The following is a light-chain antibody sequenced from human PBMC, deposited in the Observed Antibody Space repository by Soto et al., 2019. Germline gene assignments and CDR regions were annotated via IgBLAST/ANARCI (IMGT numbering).Light chain of an antibody. V-gene: IGKV3-11*01. CDR1: QSVSSY. CDR2: DAS. CDR3: QQRSNLQT. Sequence: EIVLTQSPATLSLSPGERATLSCRASQSVSSYLAWYQQKPGQAPRLLIYDASNRATGIPARFSGSGSGTDFTLTISSLEPEDFAAYYCQQRSNLQTFGPGTKVDIK. J-gene: IGKJ3*01.